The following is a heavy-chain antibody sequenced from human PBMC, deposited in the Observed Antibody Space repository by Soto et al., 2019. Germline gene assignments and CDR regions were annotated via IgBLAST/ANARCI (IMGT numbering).Heavy chain of an antibody. V-gene: IGHV1-46*01. CDR3: ARGILVCCSGGSYHDLGDF. Sequence: DSVKVSCKASGDTITSYYMHWVRQPPGQGIEWMGIINPSGGSTSYAQKFQGRVTMTRDTSTSTVYMELSSLRSEDTAVYYCARGILVCCSGGSYHDLGDFRAQGTLVIV. CDR2: INPSGGST. CDR1: GDTITSYY. J-gene: IGHJ1*01. D-gene: IGHD2-15*01.